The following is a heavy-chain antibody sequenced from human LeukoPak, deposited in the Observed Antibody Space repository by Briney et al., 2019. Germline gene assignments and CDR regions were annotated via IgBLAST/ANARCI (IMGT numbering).Heavy chain of an antibody. CDR3: AKFPVSYYYDSSGYYDGAFDI. CDR1: GFTFSSYG. D-gene: IGHD3-22*01. Sequence: GGSLRLSCAASGFTFSSYGMHWVRQAPGKGLEWVAVISYDGSNKYYADSVEGRFTISRDNSKNTLYLQMNSLRAEDTAVYYCAKFPVSYYYDSSGYYDGAFDIWGQGTMVTVSS. CDR2: ISYDGSNK. V-gene: IGHV3-30*18. J-gene: IGHJ3*02.